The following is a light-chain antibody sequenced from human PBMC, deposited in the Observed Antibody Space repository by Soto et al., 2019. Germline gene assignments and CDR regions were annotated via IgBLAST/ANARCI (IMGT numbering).Light chain of an antibody. CDR1: QSVSSSY. CDR3: QQYGSSTWT. V-gene: IGKV3-20*01. J-gene: IGKJ1*01. Sequence: EIVLAQSPGTLSLSTGERATLSCRASQSVSSSYLAWYQQKPGQAPRLLIHGASSTATGIPDRFSGSGSGTDFTLTISRLEPEDFAVYYCQQYGSSTWTFGQGTKVDIK. CDR2: GAS.